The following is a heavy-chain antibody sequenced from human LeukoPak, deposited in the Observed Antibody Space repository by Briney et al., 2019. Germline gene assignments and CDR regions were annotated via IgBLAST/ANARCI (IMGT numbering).Heavy chain of an antibody. CDR2: ISSSGSTI. CDR3: ARYYDFWSSYSSYYYMDV. Sequence: GGSLRLSCAASGFTFSSYEINWVRQAPGKGLEWVSYISSSGSTIKYADSVKGRFTISRGNAKNSLYLQMNSLRAEDTAVYYCARYYDFWSSYSSYYYMDVWGKGTTVTVSS. V-gene: IGHV3-48*03. J-gene: IGHJ6*03. D-gene: IGHD3-3*01. CDR1: GFTFSSYE.